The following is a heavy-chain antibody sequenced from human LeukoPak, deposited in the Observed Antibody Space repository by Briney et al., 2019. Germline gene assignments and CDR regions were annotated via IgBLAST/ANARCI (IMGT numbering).Heavy chain of an antibody. V-gene: IGHV1-69*13. D-gene: IGHD5-12*01. CDR3: ARRLRLIDNWFDP. CDR1: GYTFTSYA. CDR2: IIPIFGTA. Sequence: SVKVSCKASGYTFTSYAISWVRQAPGQGLEWMGGIIPIFGTANYAQKFQGRVTITADESTSTAYMELSSLRSEDTAVYYCARRLRLIDNWFDPWGQGTLVTVSS. J-gene: IGHJ5*02.